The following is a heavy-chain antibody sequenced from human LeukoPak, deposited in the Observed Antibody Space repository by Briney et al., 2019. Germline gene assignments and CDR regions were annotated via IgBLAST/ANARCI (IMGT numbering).Heavy chain of an antibody. D-gene: IGHD3-9*01. CDR3: ARDVRVPFHHYDIRWSGFDP. V-gene: IGHV4-38-2*02. J-gene: IGHJ5*02. Sequence: SETLSLTCTVSGYSISSGYYWGWIRQPPGKGLEWIVSIYYSGSTYYNPSLRSRVTISVDTSKNQFSLKLTSVTAADTAVYYCARDVRVPFHHYDIRWSGFDPSGQGTLVTVSS. CDR2: IYYSGST. CDR1: GYSISSGYY.